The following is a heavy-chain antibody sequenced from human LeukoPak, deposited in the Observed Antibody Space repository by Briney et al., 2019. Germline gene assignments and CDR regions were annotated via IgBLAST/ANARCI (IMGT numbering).Heavy chain of an antibody. CDR3: AREETTAHHGGLVSGAFDI. D-gene: IGHD1-7*01. CDR1: GGSFSGYY. Sequence: SETLSLTCGVYGGSFSGYYWTWIRQSPGMGLEWIGEIIHSGRTNYNPSLKSRVTISVDTSKNQFSLKLSSVTAADTAVYYCAREETTAHHGGLVSGAFDIWGQGTMVTVSS. J-gene: IGHJ3*02. V-gene: IGHV4-34*12. CDR2: IIHSGRT.